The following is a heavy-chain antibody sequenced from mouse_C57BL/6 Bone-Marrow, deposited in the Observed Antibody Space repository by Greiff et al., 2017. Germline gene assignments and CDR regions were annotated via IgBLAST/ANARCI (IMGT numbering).Heavy chain of an antibody. Sequence: EVKLVESGPGLAKPSQTLSLTCSVTGYSITSDYWNWIRKFPGNKLEYMGYISYSGSTYYNPSLKSRISITRDTAKNQYYLQLNSVTTEDTATYYCAREKIYYDYYYAMDYWGQGTSVTVSS. CDR2: ISYSGST. J-gene: IGHJ4*01. V-gene: IGHV3-8*01. CDR3: AREKIYYDYYYAMDY. CDR1: GYSITSDY. D-gene: IGHD2-4*01.